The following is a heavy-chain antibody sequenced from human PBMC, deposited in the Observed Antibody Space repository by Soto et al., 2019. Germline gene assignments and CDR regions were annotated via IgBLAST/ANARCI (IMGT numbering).Heavy chain of an antibody. CDR1: GFTFSSYG. J-gene: IGHJ5*02. CDR2: IWYDGSNK. Sequence: GGSLRLSCAASGFTFSSYGMHWVRQAPGKGLEWVAVIWYDGSNKYYADSVKGRFTISRDNSKNTLYLQMNSLRSEDTAVYYCARAYDFWSGYRPSTELNWFDPWGQGTLVTVSS. V-gene: IGHV3-33*01. CDR3: ARAYDFWSGYRPSTELNWFDP. D-gene: IGHD3-3*01.